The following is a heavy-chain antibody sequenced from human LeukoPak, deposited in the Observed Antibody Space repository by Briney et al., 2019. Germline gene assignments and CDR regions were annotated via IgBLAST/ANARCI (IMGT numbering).Heavy chain of an antibody. D-gene: IGHD5-12*01. CDR2: IYYSGTT. V-gene: IGHV4-39*01. J-gene: IGHJ5*02. Sequence: PSETLSLTCTVSGGSISSSSYYWGWIRQPPGKGLEWIASIYYSGTTYYNPSLKSRVSISADTSKNQFSLKLSSVTAADTAVYYCARFLRGYSGYDPYNWFDPWGQGTLVTVSS. CDR3: ARFLRGYSGYDPYNWFDP. CDR1: GGSISSSSYY.